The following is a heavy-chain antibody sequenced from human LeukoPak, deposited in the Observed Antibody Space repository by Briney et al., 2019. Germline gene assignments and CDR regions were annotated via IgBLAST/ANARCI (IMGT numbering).Heavy chain of an antibody. D-gene: IGHD3-3*01. V-gene: IGHV1-69*04. CDR3: ARALIMIFGVVSKYYYYGMDV. Sequence: ASVKVSCKASGGTFSSYAISWVRQAPGQGLEWMGRIIPIFGIANYAQKFQGRVTITADKSTSTAYMELSSLRSEDTAVYYCARALIMIFGVVSKYYYYGMDVWGQGTTVTVSS. CDR1: GGTFSSYA. J-gene: IGHJ6*02. CDR2: IIPIFGIA.